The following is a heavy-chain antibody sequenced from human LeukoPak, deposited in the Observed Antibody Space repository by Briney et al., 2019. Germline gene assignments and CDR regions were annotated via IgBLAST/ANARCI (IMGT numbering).Heavy chain of an antibody. CDR1: GYTFTGYY. J-gene: IGHJ3*02. Sequence: ASVKVSCKASGYTFTGYYMHWVRQAPGQGLEWRGWINPNSGGTNYAQKFQGRVTMTRDTSISTAYMELSRLRSDDTAVYYCARHGKQLANYAFDIWGQGTMVTVSA. V-gene: IGHV1-2*02. D-gene: IGHD6-13*01. CDR2: INPNSGGT. CDR3: ARHGKQLANYAFDI.